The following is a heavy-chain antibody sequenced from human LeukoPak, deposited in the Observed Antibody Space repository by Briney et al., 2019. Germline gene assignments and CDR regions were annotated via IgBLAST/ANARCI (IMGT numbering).Heavy chain of an antibody. CDR1: GFTFTSSA. Sequence: SVKVSCKASGFTFTSSAVQWVRQARGQRLEWIGWIVVGSGNTNYAQKFQERVTITRDMSTSTAYMELSSLRSEDTAVYYCAAKVNYGDYYFDYWGQGTLVTVSS. CDR3: AAKVNYGDYYFDY. CDR2: IVVGSGNT. J-gene: IGHJ4*02. D-gene: IGHD4-17*01. V-gene: IGHV1-58*01.